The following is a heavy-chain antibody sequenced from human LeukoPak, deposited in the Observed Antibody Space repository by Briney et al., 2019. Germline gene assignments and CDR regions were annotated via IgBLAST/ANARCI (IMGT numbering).Heavy chain of an antibody. V-gene: IGHV4-59*01. CDR1: GGSISSYY. CDR2: IYYSGST. J-gene: IGHJ4*02. Sequence: SETLSLTCTVSGGSISSYYWSWIRQPPGKGLEWIGHIYYSGSTNYNPSLKSRVTISVDTSKNQFSLKLSSVTAADTAVYYCATSPIQLWLPFDFWGQGTLVTVSS. CDR3: ATSPIQLWLPFDF. D-gene: IGHD5-18*01.